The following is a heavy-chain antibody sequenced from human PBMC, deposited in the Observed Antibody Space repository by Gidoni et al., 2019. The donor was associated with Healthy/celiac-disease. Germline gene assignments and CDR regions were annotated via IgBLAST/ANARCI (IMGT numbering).Heavy chain of an antibody. Sequence: QVTLKESGPVLVKPTETLTLTCPVPGFSLSNARMGVSWIRQPPGKALEWLAHIFSNDEKSYSTSLKSRLTISKDTSKSQVVLTMTNMDPVDTATYYCARTKPSFPRYSSNTLDYWGQGTLVTVSS. V-gene: IGHV2-26*01. J-gene: IGHJ4*02. CDR3: ARTKPSFPRYSSNTLDY. CDR2: IFSNDEK. D-gene: IGHD6-13*01. CDR1: GFSLSNARMG.